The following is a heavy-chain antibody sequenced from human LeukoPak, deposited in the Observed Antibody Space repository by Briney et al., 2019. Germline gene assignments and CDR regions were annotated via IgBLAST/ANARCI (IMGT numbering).Heavy chain of an antibody. J-gene: IGHJ4*02. V-gene: IGHV4-39*01. CDR2: IYYSGST. Sequence: SETLSLTCTVSGGSISSSSYYWSWIRQPPGKGLEWIGSIYYSGSTYYNPSLKSRVTISVDTSKNQFSLKLSSVTAADTAVYYCARRGYFLDYWGQGTLVTVSS. CDR3: ARRGYFLDY. CDR1: GGSISSSSYY.